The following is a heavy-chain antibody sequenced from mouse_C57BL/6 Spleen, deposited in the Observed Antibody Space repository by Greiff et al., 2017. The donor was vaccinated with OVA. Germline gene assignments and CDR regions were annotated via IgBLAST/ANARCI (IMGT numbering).Heavy chain of an antibody. CDR2: IDPETGGT. J-gene: IGHJ4*01. Sequence: VQLQESGAELVRPGASVTLSCKASGYTFTDYEMHWVKQTPVHGLEWIGAIDPETGGTAYNQKFKGKAILTADKSSSTAYMELRSLTSEDSAVYYCTREGGDSRYYYAMDYWGQGTSVTVSS. V-gene: IGHV1-15*01. D-gene: IGHD3-2*01. CDR1: GYTFTDYE. CDR3: TREGGDSRYYYAMDY.